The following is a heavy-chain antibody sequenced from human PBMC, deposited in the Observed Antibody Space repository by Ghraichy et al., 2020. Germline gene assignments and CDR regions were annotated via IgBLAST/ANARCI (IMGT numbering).Heavy chain of an antibody. CDR2: LNRNGGSR. Sequence: ETLSLTCAVSGFSFEDYDMAWVRQAPGKGLEWVSGLNRNGGSRLYGHSVTGRFTISRDNAKNSLYLQMNSLRADDTALYYCARKTYESSGYYDAFDIWGQGTKVTVSS. CDR3: ARKTYESSGYYDAFDI. CDR1: GFSFEDYD. D-gene: IGHD3-22*01. J-gene: IGHJ3*02. V-gene: IGHV3-20*04.